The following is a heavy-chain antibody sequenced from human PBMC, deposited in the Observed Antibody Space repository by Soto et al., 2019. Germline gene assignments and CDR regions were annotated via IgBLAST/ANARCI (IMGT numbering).Heavy chain of an antibody. V-gene: IGHV1-58*01. Sequence: SAPVSFKASGVTFTSSALQLVRQARGQRLEWIGWIVVGSGNTNYAQKFQERVTITRDMSTSTAYMELSSLRSEDTAVYYCAAESDSSGYYPSLDYWGQGTLVTVSS. CDR1: GVTFTSSA. CDR2: IVVGSGNT. CDR3: AAESDSSGYYPSLDY. J-gene: IGHJ4*02. D-gene: IGHD3-22*01.